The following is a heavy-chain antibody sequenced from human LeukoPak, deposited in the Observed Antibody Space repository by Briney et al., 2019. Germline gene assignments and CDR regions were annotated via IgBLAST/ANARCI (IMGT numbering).Heavy chain of an antibody. CDR2: IHYRGST. V-gene: IGHV4-59*11. CDR3: AKAGYISSFYEYWFDP. D-gene: IGHD6-13*01. J-gene: IGHJ5*02. Sequence: AETLSLTCTVSGGSITFHYWSWIRQPPGKGLEWIGYIHYRGSTNYNPSLKSRVTISVDTSKNQFSLNLTSVTAADTAVYYCAKAGYISSFYEYWFDPWGQGTLVTVSS. CDR1: GGSITFHY.